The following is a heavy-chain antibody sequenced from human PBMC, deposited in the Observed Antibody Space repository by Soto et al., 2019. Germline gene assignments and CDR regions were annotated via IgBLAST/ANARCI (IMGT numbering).Heavy chain of an antibody. CDR1: GGSFSGYY. CDR2: ITHSGST. V-gene: IGHV4-34*01. CDR3: ARSSVRGWSY. D-gene: IGHD3-10*02. J-gene: IGHJ4*02. Sequence: PSETLSLTGAVYGGSFSGYYCTWIRQPPWKGLEWIGEITHSGSTNYNPSLKSRVTISVDTSKNQFSLNLNSVTAADTAVYYCARSSVRGWSYWGQGTMVHV.